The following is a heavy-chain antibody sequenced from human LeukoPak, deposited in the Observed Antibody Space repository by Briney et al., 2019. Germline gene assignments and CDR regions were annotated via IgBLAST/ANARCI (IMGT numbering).Heavy chain of an antibody. CDR3: ARMVRDINYFDS. Sequence: PSETLSLTCTVSHSSIIDYYWNWIRQPAGKGPEWIGRIHRRQTTTTDYNPSFSSRVTMSIDTATNQFSLSLTSVTAADTALYYCARMVRDINYFDSRGQGILVTVSS. CDR1: HSSIIDYY. J-gene: IGHJ4*02. D-gene: IGHD3-10*01. V-gene: IGHV4-4*07. CDR2: IHRRQTTTT.